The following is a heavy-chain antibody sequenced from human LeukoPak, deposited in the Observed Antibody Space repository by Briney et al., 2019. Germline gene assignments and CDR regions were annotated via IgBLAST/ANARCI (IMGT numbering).Heavy chain of an antibody. Sequence: GGALRLSCAASGFTFSNNWMSWVRQAPGKGLDGVANIEQDGSEKNYVDSVKGRFTISRDNAKNSLYMQMNSLRAEDTAVYYCAREGSVTSDSVAFDYWGQGTLVTVSS. D-gene: IGHD5/OR15-5a*01. J-gene: IGHJ4*02. CDR1: GFTFSNNW. CDR2: IEQDGSEK. V-gene: IGHV3-7*04. CDR3: AREGSVTSDSVAFDY.